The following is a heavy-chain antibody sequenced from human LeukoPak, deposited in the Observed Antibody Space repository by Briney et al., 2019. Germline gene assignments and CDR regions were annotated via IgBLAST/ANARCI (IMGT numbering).Heavy chain of an antibody. D-gene: IGHD3-22*01. V-gene: IGHV4-59*05. J-gene: IGHJ1*01. CDR1: GGSISSYY. CDR2: IYYSGST. CDR3: ASQNYYDSSGPYSTAEYFQH. Sequence: SETLSLTCTVSGGSISSYYWSWIRQPPGKGLEWIGSIYYSGSTYYNPSLKSRVTISVDTSKTQFSLKLSSVTAADTAVYYCASQNYYDSSGPYSTAEYFQHWGQGTLVTVSS.